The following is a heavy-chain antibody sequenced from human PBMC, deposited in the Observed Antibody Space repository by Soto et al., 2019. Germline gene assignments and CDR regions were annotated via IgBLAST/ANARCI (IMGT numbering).Heavy chain of an antibody. V-gene: IGHV3-23*01. CDR1: GFTFSNFG. CDR2: IGGTSGST. D-gene: IGHD7-27*01. Sequence: EVQLLESGGGLVQPGGSLRLSCAASGFTFSNFGMGWVRRAPGKGLEWVSAIGGTSGSTYYADSVKGRFTISRDNPKDPLSLQMNSLGAEDTARYYWAKRRGEGYFDLWGRGTLVTVSS. J-gene: IGHJ2*01. CDR3: AKRRGEGYFDL.